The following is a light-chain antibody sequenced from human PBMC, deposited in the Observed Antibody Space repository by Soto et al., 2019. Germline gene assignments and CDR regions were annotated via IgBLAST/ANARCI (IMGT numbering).Light chain of an antibody. CDR3: QQYGSSYT. CDR1: QSVSSSY. Sequence: EIVLTQSPGTLSLSPGERATLSCRASQSVSSSYLAWYQQKPGQAPRLLIYGASSRATGIPDRFSGSGSGTDFTLNMSRLEPEDFAVYYCQQYGSSYTFGQGTKLEIK. V-gene: IGKV3-20*01. CDR2: GAS. J-gene: IGKJ2*01.